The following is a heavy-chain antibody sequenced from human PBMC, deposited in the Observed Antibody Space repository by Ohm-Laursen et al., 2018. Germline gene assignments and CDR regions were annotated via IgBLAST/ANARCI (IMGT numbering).Heavy chain of an antibody. V-gene: IGHV3-23*01. CDR1: GFTFSNYA. D-gene: IGHD2-15*01. CDR2: IRGSGGST. CDR3: ARRIAIDY. Sequence: SLRLSCAASGFTFSNYAMTRVRQAPGKGLEWVTAIRGSGGSTYYADSVKGRFTISRDNSKSTLYLQMNSLRAEDTAVYYCARRIAIDYWGQGTLVTVSS. J-gene: IGHJ4*02.